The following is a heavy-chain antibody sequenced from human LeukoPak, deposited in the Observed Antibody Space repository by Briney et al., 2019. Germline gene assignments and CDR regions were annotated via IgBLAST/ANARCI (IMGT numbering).Heavy chain of an antibody. CDR1: GFIFRNYW. D-gene: IGHD2-2*01. CDR3: ARLAVPPGNRGWYYEQ. J-gene: IGHJ4*02. V-gene: IGHV3-7*03. CDR2: INQGGSEK. Sequence: GGSLRLSCAASGFIFRNYWMSWVRQGPGEGPEWVANINQGGSEKYYVDSVKGRFTISRDNAKNSLDLQMNSLRVEDTAIYYCARLAVPPGNRGWYYEQWGQGTLVIVSS.